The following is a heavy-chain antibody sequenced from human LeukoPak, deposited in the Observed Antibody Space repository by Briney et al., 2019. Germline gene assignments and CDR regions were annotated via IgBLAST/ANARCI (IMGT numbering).Heavy chain of an antibody. Sequence: SETLSLTCTVSGGSISSSNYYWDWIRQPPGKGLEWIGNIFYSGTTLYNPSLRGRVTISVGTSKNQFSLKLSSVTAADTAVYYCARGRLAYNDHDYWGQGTLVTVSS. D-gene: IGHD5-24*01. V-gene: IGHV4-39*01. CDR3: ARGRLAYNDHDY. J-gene: IGHJ4*02. CDR1: GGSISSSNYY. CDR2: IFYSGTT.